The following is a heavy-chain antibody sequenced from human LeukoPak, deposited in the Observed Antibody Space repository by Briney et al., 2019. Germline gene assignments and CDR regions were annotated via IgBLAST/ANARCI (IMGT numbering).Heavy chain of an antibody. CDR1: GFTFSRYW. J-gene: IGHJ4*02. CDR2: IKQDGSEK. D-gene: IGHD3-22*01. V-gene: IGHV3-7*01. CDR3: ARIEHSSGFLSLFDY. Sequence: GGSLRLSCAASGFTFSRYWMSWVRQAPGKGLEWVANIKQDGSEKYYVDSVKGRFTISRDNAKNSLYLQMNSLRAEDTAVYYCARIEHSSGFLSLFDYWGQGTLVTVSS.